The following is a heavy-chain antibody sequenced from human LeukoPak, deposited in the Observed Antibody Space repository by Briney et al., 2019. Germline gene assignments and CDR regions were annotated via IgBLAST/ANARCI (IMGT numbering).Heavy chain of an antibody. CDR1: GYSFTSYW. CDR3: ARHFSGWPFDY. CDR2: IHPGNSDT. J-gene: IGHJ4*02. V-gene: IGHV5-51*01. Sequence: GESMKISCKASGYSFTSYWIGWVRQMPGKGLEWMGIIHPGNSDTRYSPSFQGQVTISADKSISTAYLQWSSLKASDTAMYYCARHFSGWPFDYWGQGTLVTVSS. D-gene: IGHD6-19*01.